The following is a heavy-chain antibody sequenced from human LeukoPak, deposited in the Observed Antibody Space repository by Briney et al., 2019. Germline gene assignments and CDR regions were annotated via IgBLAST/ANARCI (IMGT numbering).Heavy chain of an antibody. CDR3: ARWPTYGRYFDY. Sequence: SQTLSLTCTVSGGSISSGGFYWSWIRQPPGKGLEWIGYIHQSGDTYQNPSLKSRVTVSLDRSKNEFYLKLNSVTAADTAVYYCARWPTYGRYFDYWGQGTLVTVSS. D-gene: IGHD4-17*01. CDR2: IHQSGDT. V-gene: IGHV4-30-2*01. CDR1: GGSISSGGFY. J-gene: IGHJ4*02.